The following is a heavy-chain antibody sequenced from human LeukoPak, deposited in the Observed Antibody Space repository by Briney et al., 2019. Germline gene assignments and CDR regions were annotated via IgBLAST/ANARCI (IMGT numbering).Heavy chain of an antibody. CDR1: GYTFTGYY. Sequence: ASVKVSCKASGYTFTGYYMHWVRQAPGQGLQWMGWINPNSGGTYYAEKFRGRVTMTTDTSITTVYMELIGLTSDDTAVYYCARRGTTSPYSFDYWGQGTVVTVSS. J-gene: IGHJ4*02. CDR3: ARRGTTSPYSFDY. CDR2: INPNSGGT. V-gene: IGHV1-2*02. D-gene: IGHD4-17*01.